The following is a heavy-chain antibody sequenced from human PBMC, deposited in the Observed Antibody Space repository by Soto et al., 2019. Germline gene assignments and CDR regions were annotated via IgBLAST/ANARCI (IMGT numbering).Heavy chain of an antibody. V-gene: IGHV4-31*03. CDR1: GGSISSGGYY. CDR3: ARGWDYSNWFDP. CDR2: IYYSGST. Sequence: SETLSLTCTVSGGSISSGGYYWSWIRQHPGKGLEWIGYIYYSGSTYYNPSLKSRVTISVDTSKNQFSLKLSSVTAADTAVYYCARGWDYSNWFDPWGQGTLVTVSS. D-gene: IGHD4-4*01. J-gene: IGHJ5*02.